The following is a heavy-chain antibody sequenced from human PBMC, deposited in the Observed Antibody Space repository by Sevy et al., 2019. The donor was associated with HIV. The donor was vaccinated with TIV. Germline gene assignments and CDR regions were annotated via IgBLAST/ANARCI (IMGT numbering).Heavy chain of an antibody. V-gene: IGHV1-18*01. J-gene: IGHJ5*02. Sequence: ASVKVSCKASGYTFTSYGISWVRQAPGQGLEWMGWISAYNGNTNYAQKLQGRVTMTTDTSTSTAYMERRSLRSDDTAVYYWAGGYCSGGSCPYWFDPWGQGTLVTVSS. CDR1: GYTFTSYG. D-gene: IGHD2-15*01. CDR3: AGGYCSGGSCPYWFDP. CDR2: ISAYNGNT.